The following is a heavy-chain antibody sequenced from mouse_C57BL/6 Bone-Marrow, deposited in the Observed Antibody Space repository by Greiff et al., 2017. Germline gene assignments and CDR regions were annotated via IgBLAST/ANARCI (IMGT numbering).Heavy chain of an antibody. V-gene: IGHV5-6*01. CDR3: ARLCFFDY. CDR1: GFTFSSYG. Sequence: VQLKESGGDLVKPGGSLKLSCAASGFTFSSYGMSWVRQTPDKRLEWVATISSGGSYTYYPDSVKGRFTISRDNAKNTLYLQMSSLKSEDTAMYYCARLCFFDYWGQGTTLTVSS. J-gene: IGHJ2*01. CDR2: ISSGGSYT.